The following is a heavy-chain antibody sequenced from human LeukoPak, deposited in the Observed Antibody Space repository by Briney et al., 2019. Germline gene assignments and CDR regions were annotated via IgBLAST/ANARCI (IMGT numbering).Heavy chain of an antibody. J-gene: IGHJ4*02. CDR3: GRQDYSNYVDY. D-gene: IGHD4-11*01. V-gene: IGHV4-38-2*01. CDR1: GYSISSGYY. CDR2: IYHIGST. Sequence: SETLSLTCAVSGYSISSGYYWAWIRQPPGKGLEWIGSIYHIGSTYYNPSLKSRVTISVDTSKNRFSLKLSSVTAADTAVSYCGRQDYSNYVDYWGQGILVTVSS.